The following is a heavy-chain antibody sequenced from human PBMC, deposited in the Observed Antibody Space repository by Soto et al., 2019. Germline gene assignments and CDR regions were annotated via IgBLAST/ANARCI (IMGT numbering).Heavy chain of an antibody. CDR1: GGSISSYY. V-gene: IGHV4-59*08. CDR2: IYYSGST. Sequence: QVQLQESRPGLVKPSETLSLTCTVSGGSISSYYWSWIRQPPGKGLEWIGYIYYSGSTNYNPSLTGRVTTSVDTYRNQYALKLSSVSAADTAVYYGARHHYGSGRPLFAYWGQGTLVTVSS. CDR3: ARHHYGSGRPLFAY. J-gene: IGHJ4*02. D-gene: IGHD3-10*01.